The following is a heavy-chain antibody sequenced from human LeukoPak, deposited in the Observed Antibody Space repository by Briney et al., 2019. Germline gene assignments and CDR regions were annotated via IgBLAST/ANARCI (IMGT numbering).Heavy chain of an antibody. D-gene: IGHD3-22*01. CDR3: AGGSGSHFDS. J-gene: IGHJ4*02. CDR1: GFTFSDYH. CDR2: ISSSSSYT. Sequence: GGSLRLSCAASGFTFSDYHMNWIRQVPGKGLEWVSYISSSSSYTNYGDSVKGRFTNSRDNAKNSLYLRMNSLRAEDTAVYYCAGGSGSHFDSWGQGTLVTVSS. V-gene: IGHV3-11*03.